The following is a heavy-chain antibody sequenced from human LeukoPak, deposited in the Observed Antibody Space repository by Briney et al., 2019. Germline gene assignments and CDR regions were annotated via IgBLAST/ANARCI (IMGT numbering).Heavy chain of an antibody. D-gene: IGHD6-13*01. Sequence: GALRLSCAASGFTFSSYGMHWVRQAPGKGLEWVAVISYDGSNKYYADSVKGRFTISRDNSKNTLHLQMNSLRAEDTAVYYCAKDGERGDSSGWYHFDYWGQGTLVTVSS. CDR3: AKDGERGDSSGWYHFDY. CDR2: ISYDGSNK. J-gene: IGHJ4*02. CDR1: GFTFSSYG. V-gene: IGHV3-30*18.